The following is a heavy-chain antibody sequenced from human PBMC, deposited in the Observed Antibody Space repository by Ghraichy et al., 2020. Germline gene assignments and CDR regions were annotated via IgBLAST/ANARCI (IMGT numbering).Heavy chain of an antibody. CDR2: ISGSGDTT. CDR1: GFTFSNCV. Sequence: GGSLRLSCAASGFTFSNCVMRWVRQAPGKGLEWVSTISGSGDTTHYADSVKGRFTISRDNSKNTLYLQMNNLRAEDTAVYSCAKVNSDWFFDYWGQGALVTVSS. CDR3: AKVNSDWFFDY. V-gene: IGHV3-23*01. D-gene: IGHD3-9*01. J-gene: IGHJ4*02.